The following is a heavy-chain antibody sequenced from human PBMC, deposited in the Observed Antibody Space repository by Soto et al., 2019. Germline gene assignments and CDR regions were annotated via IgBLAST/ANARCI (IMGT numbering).Heavy chain of an antibody. CDR2: LVVGTGNT. CDR1: GSTFRSSA. V-gene: IGHV1-58*01. D-gene: IGHD2-15*01. CDR3: ATGAYCSGGSCSDYYYYYYGMDL. J-gene: IGHJ6*02. Sequence: SVKVSCKTSGSTFRSSAVQWVRQARGQRLEWIGWLVVGTGNTNYAQKFQQRVTISSDRSTNTVSMELSSLTSEDTAVYYCATGAYCSGGSCSDYYYYYYGMDLWGQGTTVTVSS.